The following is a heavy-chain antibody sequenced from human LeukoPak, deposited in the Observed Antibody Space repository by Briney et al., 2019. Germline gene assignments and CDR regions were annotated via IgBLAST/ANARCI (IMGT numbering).Heavy chain of an antibody. D-gene: IGHD3-22*01. J-gene: IGHJ6*03. CDR1: GFTFSNSS. V-gene: IGHV3-21*01. CDR2: ITNSSTYI. Sequence: GGSLRLSCTASGFTFSNSSMNWVRQAPGKGLEWLSSITNSSTYINYANSVKGRFTISRDNAKNSLYLQMNSLRAEDTAVYYCARGEGNFYYDSRGYYYYSYYYMDVWGKGTTVTVSS. CDR3: ARGEGNFYYDSRGYYYYSYYYMDV.